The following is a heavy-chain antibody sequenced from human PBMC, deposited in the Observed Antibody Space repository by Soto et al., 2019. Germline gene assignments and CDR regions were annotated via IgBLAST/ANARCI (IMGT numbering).Heavy chain of an antibody. J-gene: IGHJ4*02. V-gene: IGHV3-64*01. CDR3: ARQWLDSYYFDY. D-gene: IGHD6-19*01. CDR1: GFTFTSYA. CDR2: ISSNGGST. Sequence: EVQLVEYGGGLVQPGGSLRLSCAASGFTFTSYAMHWVSQAPGKGLEYVSAISSNGGSTYYAKSVNGRFTISRDNSKNTLYLQMGSLRAEDMAVYYGARQWLDSYYFDYWGQGTLVTVSS.